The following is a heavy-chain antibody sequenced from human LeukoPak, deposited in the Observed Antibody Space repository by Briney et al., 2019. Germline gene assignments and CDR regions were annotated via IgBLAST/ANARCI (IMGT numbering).Heavy chain of an antibody. J-gene: IGHJ4*02. V-gene: IGHV4-30-4*01. CDR3: ARGSITMIALGY. Sequence: TPSQTLSLTCTVSGVSISSGDYYWGWIRQPPGKGLECIGYIYYSGSTYYNPSLKSRVTISVDTSKNQFSLKLSSVTAADTAVYYCARGSITMIALGYWGQGTLVTVSS. CDR1: GVSISSGDYY. D-gene: IGHD3-22*01. CDR2: IYYSGST.